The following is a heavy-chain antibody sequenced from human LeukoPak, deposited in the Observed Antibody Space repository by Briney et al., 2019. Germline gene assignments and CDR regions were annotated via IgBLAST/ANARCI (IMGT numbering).Heavy chain of an antibody. D-gene: IGHD4-11*01. CDR2: IYYSGST. V-gene: IGHV4-59*01. J-gene: IGHJ6*02. CDR3: ATATVTTQKYYYYGMDV. CDR1: GGSISSYY. Sequence: SETLSLTCTVSGGSISSYYWSRIRQPPGKGLEWFGYIYYSGSTNYNPSLKSRVTISVDTSKNQFSLKLSSVTAADTAVYYCATATVTTQKYYYYGMDVWGQGTTVTVSS.